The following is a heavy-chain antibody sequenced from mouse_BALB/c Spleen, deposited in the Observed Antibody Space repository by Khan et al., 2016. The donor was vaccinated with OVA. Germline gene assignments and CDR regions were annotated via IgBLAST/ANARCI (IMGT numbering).Heavy chain of an antibody. CDR2: ISTYYGDA. J-gene: IGHJ3*01. CDR1: GYTFTDFA. D-gene: IGHD1-1*02. V-gene: IGHV1S137*01. Sequence: QVQLQQSGAELARPGVAVKISCKGSGYTFTDFAMHWVKRGHTKSLEWIGVISTYYGDADYNQKFKGKASMTVDKSSSTAYMELARLTSEDSAIYYCVRGGRVAYWGQGTLVTVSA. CDR3: VRGGRVAY.